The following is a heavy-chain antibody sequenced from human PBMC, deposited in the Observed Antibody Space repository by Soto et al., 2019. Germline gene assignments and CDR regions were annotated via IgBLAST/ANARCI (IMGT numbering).Heavy chain of an antibody. CDR3: ARDTNSSRPRGRNHYYYYYGMDV. V-gene: IGHV4-30-4*01. D-gene: IGHD6-13*01. CDR1: GGSISSGDYY. J-gene: IGHJ6*02. Sequence: SETLSLTCTVSGGSISSGDYYWSWIRQPPGKGLEWIGYIYCSGSTYYNPSLKSRVTISVDTSKNQFSLKLSSVTAADTAVYYCARDTNSSRPRGRNHYYYYYGMDVWGQGTTVTVSS. CDR2: IYCSGST.